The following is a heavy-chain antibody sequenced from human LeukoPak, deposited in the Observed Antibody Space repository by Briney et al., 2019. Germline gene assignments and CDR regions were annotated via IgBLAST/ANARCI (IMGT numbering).Heavy chain of an antibody. J-gene: IGHJ6*03. D-gene: IGHD2-2*01. Sequence: SVKVSCKASGGTFSSYAISWVRQAPRQGLEWMGGIIPIFGTANYAQKFQGRVTITTDESTSTAYMELSSLRSEDTAVYYCATTSYCSSTSCYLPYYYYYMDVWGKGTTVTVSS. CDR1: GGTFSSYA. CDR2: IIPIFGTA. CDR3: ATTSYCSSTSCYLPYYYYYMDV. V-gene: IGHV1-69*05.